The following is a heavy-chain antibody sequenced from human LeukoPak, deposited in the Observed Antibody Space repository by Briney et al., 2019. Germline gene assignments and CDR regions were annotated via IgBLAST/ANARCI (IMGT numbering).Heavy chain of an antibody. CDR1: GYTFTSYG. CDR2: ISAYNGNT. Sequence: GASVKVSCKASGYTFTSYGISWVRQAPGQGLEWMGWISAYNGNTNYAQKLQGRVTMTTDTSTSTAYMELRSLRSDDTAVYYCQVGCGGSCYSRDAFDIWGQGTMVTVSS. V-gene: IGHV1-18*01. CDR3: QVGCGGSCYSRDAFDI. J-gene: IGHJ3*02. D-gene: IGHD2-15*01.